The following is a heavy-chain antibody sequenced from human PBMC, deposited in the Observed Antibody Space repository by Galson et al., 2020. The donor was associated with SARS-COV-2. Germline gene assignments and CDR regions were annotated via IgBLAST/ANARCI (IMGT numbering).Heavy chain of an antibody. D-gene: IGHD3-9*01. J-gene: IGHJ3*02. CDR3: ARERVPWGYVDWLLASDAFDI. V-gene: IGHV3-30*04. CDR1: GFTFSSYA. Sequence: GESLKISCAASGFTFSSYAMHWVRQAPGKGLEWVAVISYDGSNKYYADSVKGRFTISSAYSKNTLFLQMNSLRAEDTAVYYCARERVPWGYVDWLLASDAFDIWGQGTMVTGSS. CDR2: ISYDGSNK.